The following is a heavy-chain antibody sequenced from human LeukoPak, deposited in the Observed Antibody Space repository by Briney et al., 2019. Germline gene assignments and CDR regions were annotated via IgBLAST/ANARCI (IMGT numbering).Heavy chain of an antibody. V-gene: IGHV1-69*02. CDR2: IIPILGIA. D-gene: IGHD5-24*01. CDR1: GGTFSSYT. Sequence: GSSVKVSCKASGGTFSSYTISWVRQAPGQGLEWMGRIIPILGIANYAQKFQGRVTITADKSTSTAYMELSSLRSEDTAVYYCARASTLATIPTLDYWGQGALVTVSS. J-gene: IGHJ4*02. CDR3: ARASTLATIPTLDY.